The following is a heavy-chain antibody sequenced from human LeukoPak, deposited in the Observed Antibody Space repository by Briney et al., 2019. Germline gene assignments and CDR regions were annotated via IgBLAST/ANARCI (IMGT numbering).Heavy chain of an antibody. Sequence: SETLPLTCTVSGGSISSSSYYWGWIRQPPGKGLEWIGSIYYSGSTYYNPSLKSRVTISVDTSKNQFSLKLSSVTAADTAVYYCARHGDSSSWYADIFDYWGQGTLVTVSS. CDR2: IYYSGST. V-gene: IGHV4-39*01. D-gene: IGHD6-13*01. CDR3: ARHGDSSSWYADIFDY. CDR1: GGSISSSSYY. J-gene: IGHJ4*02.